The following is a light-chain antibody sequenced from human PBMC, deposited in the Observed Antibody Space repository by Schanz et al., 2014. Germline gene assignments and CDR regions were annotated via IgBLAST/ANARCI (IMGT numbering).Light chain of an antibody. J-gene: IGLJ2*01. V-gene: IGLV1-51*01. CDR1: SSNIGAGYD. Sequence: QSVLTQPPSVSGAPGQRVTISCTGSSSNIGAGYDVHWYQHLPGTAPKLLIYANHERPSEIPDRFSASRTGTSATLAIIGLQRGDEAEYYCATWDATVSAVLFGGGTKLTVL. CDR2: ANH. CDR3: ATWDATVSAVL.